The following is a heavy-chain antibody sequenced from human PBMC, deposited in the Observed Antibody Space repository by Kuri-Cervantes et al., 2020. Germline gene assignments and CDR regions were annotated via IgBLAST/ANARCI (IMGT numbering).Heavy chain of an antibody. CDR3: ARDLGTAGVVT. V-gene: IGHV4-34*01. CDR2: INHRGRT. Sequence: QTLSLTCAVFGGSFSDYFWTWIRQTPGMGLEWIGEINHRGRTNYNPSLKSRVTISVDTSKNQFSLKLSSVTAADTAVYYCARDLGTAGVVTWGQGTLVTVSS. J-gene: IGHJ5*02. CDR1: GGSFSDYF. D-gene: IGHD6-13*01.